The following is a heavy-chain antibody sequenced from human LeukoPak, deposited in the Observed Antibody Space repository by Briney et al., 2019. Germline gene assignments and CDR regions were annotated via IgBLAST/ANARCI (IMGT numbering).Heavy chain of an antibody. D-gene: IGHD3-22*01. Sequence: PSETLSLTCTVSGGSISSYYWSWIRQPPGKGLEWIGQIYYRGNSNYNPSLKSRVIISVDTSKNQISLKLSSVTAADTAVYYCARDKGGSSGYYYAGFIHTWGQGTLVTVSS. J-gene: IGHJ3*01. V-gene: IGHV4-59*01. CDR3: ARDKGGSSGYYYAGFIHT. CDR2: IYYRGNS. CDR1: GGSISSYY.